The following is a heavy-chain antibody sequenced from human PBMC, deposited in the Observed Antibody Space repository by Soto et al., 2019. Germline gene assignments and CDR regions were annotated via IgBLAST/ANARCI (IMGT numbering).Heavy chain of an antibody. D-gene: IGHD4-17*01. V-gene: IGHV1-3*01. Sequence: VKVSCKSSGYTFTSYAMHWVRQAPGQRLEWMGWINAGNGNTKYSQKFQGRVTITRDTSASTAYMELSSLRSEDTAVYYCARCWTTVTTYFDYWGQGTLVTVSS. CDR3: ARCWTTVTTYFDY. CDR1: GYTFTSYA. CDR2: INAGNGNT. J-gene: IGHJ4*02.